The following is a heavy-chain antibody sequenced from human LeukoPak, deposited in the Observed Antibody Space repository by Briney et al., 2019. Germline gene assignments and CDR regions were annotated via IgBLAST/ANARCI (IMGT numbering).Heavy chain of an antibody. CDR1: GFTFSTYS. CDR2: ISSSGTTI. CDR3: ARDQGYNYGYSVDY. V-gene: IGHV3-48*02. Sequence: GGSLRLSCAASGFTFSTYSMNWVRQAPGKGLEWVSYISSSGTTIYYADSVKGRFTISRDSAKNSLYLQMNSLRDEDTAVYYCARDQGYNYGYSVDYWGQGTLVTVS. J-gene: IGHJ4*02. D-gene: IGHD5-18*01.